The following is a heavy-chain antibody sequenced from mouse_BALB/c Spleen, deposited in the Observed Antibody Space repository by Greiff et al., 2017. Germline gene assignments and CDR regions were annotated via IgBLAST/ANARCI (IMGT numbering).Heavy chain of an antibody. CDR2: ISSGGSYT. CDR1: GFTFSSYT. V-gene: IGHV5-6-4*01. D-gene: IGHD1-1*01. CDR3: TRDDYYYGSSYWYFDV. Sequence: EVNVVESGGGLVKPGGSLKLSCAASGFTFSSYTMSWVRQTPEKRLEWVATISSGGSYTYYPDSVKGRFTISRDNAKNTLYLQMSSLKSEDTAMYYCTRDDYYYGSSYWYFDVWGAGTTVTVSS. J-gene: IGHJ1*01.